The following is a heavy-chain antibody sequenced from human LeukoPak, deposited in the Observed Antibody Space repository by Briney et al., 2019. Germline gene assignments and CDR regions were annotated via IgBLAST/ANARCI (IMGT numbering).Heavy chain of an antibody. CDR2: INHSGST. J-gene: IGHJ6*02. Sequence: SETLSLTCAVYGGSFSGYYWGWIRQPPGKGLEWIGEINHSGSTNYNPSLKSRVTISVDTSKNQFSLKLSSVTAADTAVYYCARDGPGMDVWGQGTTVTVSS. CDR1: GGSFSGYY. CDR3: ARDGPGMDV. V-gene: IGHV4-34*01.